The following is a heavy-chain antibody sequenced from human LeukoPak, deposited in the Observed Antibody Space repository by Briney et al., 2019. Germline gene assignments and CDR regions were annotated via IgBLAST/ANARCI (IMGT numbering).Heavy chain of an antibody. J-gene: IGHJ3*02. Sequence: GESLKISCKGSRYRFTSYWIGWLRQMPGKGLEWMGIIYPGDSDTRYSPSFQGQVTISADKSISTAYLQWSSLKASDTAMYYCAHASGYCSGGSCWFDAFDIWGQGTMVTVSS. V-gene: IGHV5-51*01. D-gene: IGHD2-15*01. CDR3: AHASGYCSGGSCWFDAFDI. CDR1: RYRFTSYW. CDR2: IYPGDSDT.